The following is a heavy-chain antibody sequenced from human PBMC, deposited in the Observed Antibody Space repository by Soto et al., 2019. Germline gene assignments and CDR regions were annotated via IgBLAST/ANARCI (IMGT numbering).Heavy chain of an antibody. D-gene: IGHD6-19*01. CDR1: GFTFSSNG. J-gene: IGHJ6*02. CDR3: ASDCQWRDCGMDV. CDR2: IWYDGSNK. Sequence: QVQLVESGGGVVQPGRSLRLSCAASGFTFSSNGMHWVRQPPGKGLEWVAVIWYDGSNKYYADFVKGRFTISRDNSKNTLYLQMNSLRAAAAAVYYCASDCQWRDCGMDVWGQGATVTVSS. V-gene: IGHV3-33*01.